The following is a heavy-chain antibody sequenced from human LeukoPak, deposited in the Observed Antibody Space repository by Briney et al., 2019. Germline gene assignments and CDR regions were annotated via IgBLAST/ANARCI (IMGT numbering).Heavy chain of an antibody. V-gene: IGHV1-2*04. D-gene: IGHD4-17*01. CDR1: GYTFTGYY. Sequence: ASVKVSCKASGYTFTGYYMHWVRQAPGQGLEWMGWINPNSGGTNYAQKFQGWVTMTRDTSISTAYMELSRLISDDAAVYYCARGDDYGDYWGLYWGQGTLVTVSS. CDR2: INPNSGGT. J-gene: IGHJ4*02. CDR3: ARGDDYGDYWGLY.